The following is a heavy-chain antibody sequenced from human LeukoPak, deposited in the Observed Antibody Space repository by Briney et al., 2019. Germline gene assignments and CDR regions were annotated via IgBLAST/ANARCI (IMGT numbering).Heavy chain of an antibody. V-gene: IGHV3-15*01. D-gene: IGHD4-17*01. Sequence: GGSRRLSCAASGFTFSNAWMSWVRQAPGKGLDWVGRIKSKTDGGTTDYAAPVKGRFTISRDDSKNTLYLQMNSLKTEDPAVYYCTTVHGDYVRLPYSFDYWGQGTLVTVSS. J-gene: IGHJ4*02. CDR1: GFTFSNAW. CDR3: TTVHGDYVRLPYSFDY. CDR2: IKSKTDGGTT.